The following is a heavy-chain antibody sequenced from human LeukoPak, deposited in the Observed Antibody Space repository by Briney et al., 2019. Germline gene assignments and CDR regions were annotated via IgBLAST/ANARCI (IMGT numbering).Heavy chain of an antibody. D-gene: IGHD6-13*01. CDR2: ISGRGSTT. Sequence: GGSLRLSCTASGFTFSSSAMSWVRQAPGKGLEWVSVISGRGSTTYYADSVKGRFTISRDNSKNTLYLQMNSLRAEDTAVYYCARMGVTAAFTDWFDPWGQGALVTVSS. CDR1: GFTFSSSA. CDR3: ARMGVTAAFTDWFDP. V-gene: IGHV3-23*01. J-gene: IGHJ5*02.